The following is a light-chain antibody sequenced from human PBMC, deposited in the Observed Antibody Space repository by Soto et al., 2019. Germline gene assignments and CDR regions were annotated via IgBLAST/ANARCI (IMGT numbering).Light chain of an antibody. CDR2: GAS. CDR1: QGVSSS. CDR3: QQDNSLPRT. J-gene: IGKJ1*01. Sequence: DIQMTQSPSSVSVSVGDRVTITCRASQGVSSSLAWYQQKPGKAPRLLIYGASSLQSGVPSRFSGSGSGTEFTLTISSLQPEDFVTYYCQQDNSLPRTFGQGTKVEIK. V-gene: IGKV1-12*01.